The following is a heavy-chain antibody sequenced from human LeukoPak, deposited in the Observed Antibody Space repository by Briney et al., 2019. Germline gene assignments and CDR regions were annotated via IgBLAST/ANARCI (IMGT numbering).Heavy chain of an antibody. CDR1: GFTFSGYS. J-gene: IGHJ4*02. Sequence: GGSLRLSCAASGFTFSGYSLTWVRQAPGKGLEWVSSISNTGSYTYYLDSVKGRFTISRDNAENSLFLQMNSLRAEDTAVYYCARNGFESSGYYEIDSWGQGTLVTVSS. CDR3: ARNGFESSGYYEIDS. CDR2: ISNTGSYT. D-gene: IGHD3-22*01. V-gene: IGHV3-21*01.